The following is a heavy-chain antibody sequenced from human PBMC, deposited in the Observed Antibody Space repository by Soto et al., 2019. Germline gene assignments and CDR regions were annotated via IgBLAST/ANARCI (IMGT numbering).Heavy chain of an antibody. Sequence: SVKLSCKASGYSFTSYYMHWVRQAPGQGLEWMGRIIPILGIANYAQKFQGRVTITADKSTSTAYMELSSLRSEDTAVYYCANSISSWYHWNWFDPWGQGTLVTVSS. J-gene: IGHJ5*02. V-gene: IGHV1-69*02. CDR3: ANSISSWYHWNWFDP. CDR1: GYSFTSYY. CDR2: IIPILGIA. D-gene: IGHD6-13*01.